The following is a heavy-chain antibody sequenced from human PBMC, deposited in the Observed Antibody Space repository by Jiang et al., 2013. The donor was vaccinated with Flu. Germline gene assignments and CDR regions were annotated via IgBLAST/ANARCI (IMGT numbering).Heavy chain of an antibody. J-gene: IGHJ4*02. CDR1: GFTFSSYA. D-gene: IGHD2-2*01. CDR2: ISGSGGST. V-gene: IGHV3-23*01. Sequence: VQLLESGGGLVQPGGSLRLSCAASGFTFSSYAMSWVRQAPGKGLEWVSAISGSGGSTYYADSVKGRFTISRDNSKNTLYLQMNSLRAEDTAVYYCAKLVFGVVVPAAISFDYWGQGTLVTVSS. CDR3: AKLVFGVVVPAAISFDY.